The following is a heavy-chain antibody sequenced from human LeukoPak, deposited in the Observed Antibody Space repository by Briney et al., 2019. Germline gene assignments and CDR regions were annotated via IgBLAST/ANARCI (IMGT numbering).Heavy chain of an antibody. D-gene: IGHD3-22*01. Sequence: GGSLRLSCAASGFTFSSYSMNWVRQAPGKGLEWVSGISWNSGSIGYADSVKGRFTISRDNAKNSLYLQMNSLRAEDMALYYCAKDADYYDSSGSSAFDIWGQGTMVTVSS. CDR2: ISWNSGSI. J-gene: IGHJ3*02. V-gene: IGHV3-9*03. CDR3: AKDADYYDSSGSSAFDI. CDR1: GFTFSSYS.